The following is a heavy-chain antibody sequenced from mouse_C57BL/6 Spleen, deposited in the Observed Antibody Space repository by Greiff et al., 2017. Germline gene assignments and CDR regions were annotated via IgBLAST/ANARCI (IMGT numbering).Heavy chain of an antibody. Sequence: QVQLQQSGAELVRPGTSVKVSCKASGYAFTNYLIEWVKQRPGQGLEWIGVINPGSGGTNYNEKFKGKATLTADKSSSTAYMQLSSLTSEDSAVYYCARGGYYYGSRGWYFDVWGTGTTVTVSS. CDR1: GYAFTNYL. CDR3: ARGGYYYGSRGWYFDV. D-gene: IGHD1-1*01. V-gene: IGHV1-54*01. CDR2: INPGSGGT. J-gene: IGHJ1*03.